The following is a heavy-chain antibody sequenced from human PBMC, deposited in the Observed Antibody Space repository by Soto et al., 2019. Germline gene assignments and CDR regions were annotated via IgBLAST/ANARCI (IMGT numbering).Heavy chain of an antibody. J-gene: IGHJ5*02. CDR1: RGTFRNDA. Sequence: VQLVQSGAEVKKPGSSVRVSCRTSRGTFRNDAFSWVRQAPGQGLEWMGGIIPLFGTSDYEKKFQDRVTITADESASTVYLELRSLTSEDTAMYFCARDVIGEMSTVGYGDLWGPGTLVTVSS. D-gene: IGHD3-10*01. CDR2: IIPLFGTS. V-gene: IGHV1-69*01. CDR3: ARDVIGEMSTVGYGDL.